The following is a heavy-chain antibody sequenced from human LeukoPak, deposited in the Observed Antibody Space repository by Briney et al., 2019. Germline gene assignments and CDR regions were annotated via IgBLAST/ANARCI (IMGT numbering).Heavy chain of an antibody. V-gene: IGHV5-51*01. CDR1: GYSFTTYW. Sequence: GESLKISCKATGYSFTTYWIGWVRQMPGKGLEWMGFIYPIDSDTRYSPPFQGQVTISADKSISTAYLQWGSLKASDTAMYYCARLAGFGPDSSGWYAPFDYWGQGTLVTVSS. CDR3: ARLAGFGPDSSGWYAPFDY. CDR2: IYPIDSDT. J-gene: IGHJ4*02. D-gene: IGHD6-19*01.